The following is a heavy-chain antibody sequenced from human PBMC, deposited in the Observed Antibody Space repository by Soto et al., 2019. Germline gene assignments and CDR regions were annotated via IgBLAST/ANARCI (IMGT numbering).Heavy chain of an antibody. CDR2: LSGSGTST. CDR1: GFSFVNYA. D-gene: IGHD6-19*01. CDR3: SNANTNGGWFKPFDS. V-gene: IGHV3-23*01. J-gene: IGHJ4*02. Sequence: GGSLRLSCAASGFSFVNYAMNWVRQAPGKGLEWVSGLSGSGTSTYYADSVKGRFTISRDNSRDTMFLQMNSLTADDTAVYYCSNANTNGGWFKPFDSWGPGALVTVSS.